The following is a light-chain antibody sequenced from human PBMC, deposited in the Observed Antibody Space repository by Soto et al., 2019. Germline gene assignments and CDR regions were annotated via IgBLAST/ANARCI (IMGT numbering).Light chain of an antibody. V-gene: IGLV1-44*01. Sequence: QAVVTQPPSASGTPGQRVIISCSGGRSNIGSNTVNWYQQVPGTAPKFLIYSNNQRPSGVPDRFSGSKSGTSASLAISGLQAEDEADYYCASWDDSLNGLVFGGGTKVTVL. CDR2: SNN. J-gene: IGLJ2*01. CDR3: ASWDDSLNGLV. CDR1: RSNIGSNT.